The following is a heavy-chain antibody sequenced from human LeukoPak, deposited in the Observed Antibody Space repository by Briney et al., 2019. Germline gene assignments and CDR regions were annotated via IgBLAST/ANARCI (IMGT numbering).Heavy chain of an antibody. V-gene: IGHV4-34*01. CDR1: GGSFSGYY. Sequence: ASETLSLTCAVYGGSFSGYYWGWIRQPPGKGLEWIGEINHSGSTNYNPSLKSRVTISVDTSKNQFSLKLSSVTAADTAVYYCARGRNYYDSRRRLYYFDYWGQGTLVTVSS. J-gene: IGHJ4*02. CDR3: ARGRNYYDSRRRLYYFDY. D-gene: IGHD3-22*01. CDR2: INHSGST.